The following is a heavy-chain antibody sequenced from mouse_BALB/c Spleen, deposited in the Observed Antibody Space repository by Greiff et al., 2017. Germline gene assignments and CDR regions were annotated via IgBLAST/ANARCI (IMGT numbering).Heavy chain of an antibody. CDR2: INPSTGYT. D-gene: IGHD1-2*01. J-gene: IGHJ3*01. CDR3: ARGETTAAWFAY. V-gene: IGHV1-7*01. Sequence: QVQLKQSGAELAKPGASVKMSCKASGYTFTSYWMHWVKQRPGQGLEWIGYINPSTGYTEYNQKFKDKATLTADKSSSTAYMQLSSLTSEDSAVYYCARGETTAAWFAYWGQGTLVTVSA. CDR1: GYTFTSYW.